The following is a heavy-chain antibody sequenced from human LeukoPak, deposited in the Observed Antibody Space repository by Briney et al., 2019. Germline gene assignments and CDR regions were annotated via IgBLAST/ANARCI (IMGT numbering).Heavy chain of an antibody. CDR1: GGSFSGYY. V-gene: IGHV4-34*01. Sequence: RSSETLSLTCAVYGGSFSGYYWSWIRQPPGKGLEWTGEINHSGSTNYNPSLKSRVTISVDTSKNQFSLKLSSVTAADTAVYYCARGGAHYYDSSGYPTPFDPWGQGTLVTVSS. D-gene: IGHD3-22*01. CDR3: ARGGAHYYDSSGYPTPFDP. CDR2: INHSGST. J-gene: IGHJ5*02.